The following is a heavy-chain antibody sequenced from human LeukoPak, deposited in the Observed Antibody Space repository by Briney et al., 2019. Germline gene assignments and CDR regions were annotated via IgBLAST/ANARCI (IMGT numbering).Heavy chain of an antibody. Sequence: PSETLSLTCTVSGGSISSGSYYWSWIRQPAGKGLEWIGRIYTSGNTNYNPSLKSRVTISVDTSKNQFSLKLSSVTAADTAVYYCARGLHCSSTSCKGSYFDYWGQGTLVTVSS. D-gene: IGHD2-2*01. CDR1: GGSISSGSYY. J-gene: IGHJ4*02. V-gene: IGHV4-61*02. CDR2: IYTSGNT. CDR3: ARGLHCSSTSCKGSYFDY.